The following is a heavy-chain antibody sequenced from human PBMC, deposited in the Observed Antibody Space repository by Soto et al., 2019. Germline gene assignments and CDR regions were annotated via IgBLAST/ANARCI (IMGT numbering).Heavy chain of an antibody. V-gene: IGHV4-34*01. Sequence: SETLSLTCAVYGGSFSGYYWSWIRQPPGKGLEWIGEINHSGSTNYNPSLKSRVTISVDTSKNQFSLKLSSVTAADTAVYYCERRGYYYDIRAFDIWGQGTMVTVSS. J-gene: IGHJ3*02. D-gene: IGHD3-22*01. CDR2: INHSGST. CDR3: ERRGYYYDIRAFDI. CDR1: GGSFSGYY.